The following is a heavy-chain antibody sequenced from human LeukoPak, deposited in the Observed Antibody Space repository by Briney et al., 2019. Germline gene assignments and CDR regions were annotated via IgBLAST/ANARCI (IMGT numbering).Heavy chain of an antibody. CDR3: AREGSGSYHHYNRYYYYGMDV. CDR2: INHSGST. D-gene: IGHD5-24*01. CDR1: GGSFSGYY. J-gene: IGHJ6*02. Sequence: SETLSLTCAVYGGSFSGYYWSWIRQPPGKGLEWIGEINHSGSTNYNPSLKSRVTISVDTSKSQFSLKLSSVTAADTAVYYCAREGSGSYHHYNRYYYYGMDVWGQGTTVTVSS. V-gene: IGHV4-34*01.